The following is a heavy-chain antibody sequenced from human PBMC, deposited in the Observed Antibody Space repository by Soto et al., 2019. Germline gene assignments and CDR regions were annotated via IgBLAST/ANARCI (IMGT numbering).Heavy chain of an antibody. D-gene: IGHD2-2*01. J-gene: IGHJ4*02. CDR1: GFTFNTYW. Sequence: EVQLVESGGGLVQPGGSLRLSFSGFTFNTYWMSWVRQAPGKGLEWGANIIQDGSQKNYVDSVRGRFTISRDNAKTSLYLQMNRLRAEDTAVYYCARGSTSFDSWGQGTLVTVSS. V-gene: IGHV3-7*01. CDR2: IIQDGSQK. CDR3: ARGSTSFDS.